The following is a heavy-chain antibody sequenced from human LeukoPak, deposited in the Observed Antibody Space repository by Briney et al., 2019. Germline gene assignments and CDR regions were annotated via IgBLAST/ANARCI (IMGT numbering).Heavy chain of an antibody. J-gene: IGHJ5*02. CDR1: GFTVSSNY. V-gene: IGHV3-66*01. CDR3: ARGLIYSPNWFDP. D-gene: IGHD4-11*01. CDR2: IYTGGNT. Sequence: GSLRLCCAGSGFTVSSNYMSWVRQAPGKGLEWVSVIYTGGNTYYADSVKGRFTISRDNSKNTLYLQMNSLRAEDTAVYYCARGLIYSPNWFDPWGQGTLVTVSS.